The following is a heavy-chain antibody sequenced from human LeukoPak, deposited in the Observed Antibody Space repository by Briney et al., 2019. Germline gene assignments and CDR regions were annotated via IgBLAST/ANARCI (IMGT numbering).Heavy chain of an antibody. V-gene: IGHV4-59*01. J-gene: IGHJ4*02. CDR3: ASGPYPAAGTDHQFDY. CDR1: GASISTYY. Sequence: SETLSLTCTVSGASISTYYWSWIRQPPGKGLEWIGYIYYRGSTNYNPALKSRVTISVDTSKNQFSLRLSSVTAADTAVYYCASGPYPAAGTDHQFDYWGQGTLVTVSS. CDR2: IYYRGST. D-gene: IGHD6-13*01.